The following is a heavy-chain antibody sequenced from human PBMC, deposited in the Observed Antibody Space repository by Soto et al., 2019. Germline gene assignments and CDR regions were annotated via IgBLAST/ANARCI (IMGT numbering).Heavy chain of an antibody. CDR3: ARARFGGLAAIFADC. D-gene: IGHD5-12*01. V-gene: IGHV3-66*01. CDR1: GFTVSNNY. CDR2: IYRGGST. Sequence: EVQLVESGGGLVQPEGSLRLSCAASGFTVSNNYMTWVRQAPGKGLEWVSVIYRGGSTYYADSVRGRFTISRDNSKNTLYLQMSSLRAEDTAVYYCARARFGGLAAIFADCWGQGTLVTVSS. J-gene: IGHJ4*02.